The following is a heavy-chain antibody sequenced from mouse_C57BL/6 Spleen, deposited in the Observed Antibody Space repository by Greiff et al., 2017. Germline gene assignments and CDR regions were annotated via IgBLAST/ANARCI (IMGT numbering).Heavy chain of an antibody. J-gene: IGHJ4*01. CDR1: GYAFSSSW. V-gene: IGHV1-82*01. Sequence: QVQLKESGPELVKPGASVKISCKASGYAFSSSWMNWVKQRPGKGLEWIGRIYPGDGDTNYNGKFKGKATLTADKSSSTAYMQLSSLTSEDSAVYFCARSDSHYYAMDYWGQGTSVTVSS. CDR3: ARSDSHYYAMDY. CDR2: IYPGDGDT. D-gene: IGHD3-2*01.